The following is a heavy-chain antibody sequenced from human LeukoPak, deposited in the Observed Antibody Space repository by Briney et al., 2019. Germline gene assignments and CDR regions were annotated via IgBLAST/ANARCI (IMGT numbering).Heavy chain of an antibody. CDR1: GCSISSSSYY. CDR3: ARLSRTTVTTAHAGYFDY. D-gene: IGHD4-17*01. Sequence: ASETLSLTCTASGCSISSSSYYWVWIRQPPGKGLEWIGSSYYSGSTYHNPSLKSRVTVSVDTSKNQFSLKLSSVTAADTAVYYCARLSRTTVTTAHAGYFDYWGQGTLVTVSS. CDR2: SYYSGST. J-gene: IGHJ4*02. V-gene: IGHV4-39*01.